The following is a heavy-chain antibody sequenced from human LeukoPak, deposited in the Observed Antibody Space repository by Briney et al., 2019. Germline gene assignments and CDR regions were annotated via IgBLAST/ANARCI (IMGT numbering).Heavy chain of an antibody. J-gene: IGHJ5*02. CDR1: GFTFSSNA. D-gene: IGHD3-10*01. Sequence: PGGSLRLSCAASGFTFSSNAMSWVRQAPGKGLEWVSGINYSGGSTYYADSVKGRFTISRDNSKNTLYLQMNSLRAEHTAVYYCAKVPSLWFRGSNWFDPWGQGTLVTVSS. CDR3: AKVPSLWFRGSNWFDP. V-gene: IGHV3-23*01. CDR2: INYSGGST.